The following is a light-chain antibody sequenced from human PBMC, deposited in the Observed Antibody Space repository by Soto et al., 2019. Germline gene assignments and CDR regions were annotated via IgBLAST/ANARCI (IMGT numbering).Light chain of an antibody. CDR3: QQTYITPYT. V-gene: IGKV1-39*01. CDR1: QSIRSY. J-gene: IGKJ2*01. CDR2: GAS. Sequence: DIQMTQSPSSLSASVGDRVTIACRASQSIRSYLNWYQQKSGEAPNLLIYGASTLQSGVPSRFNGSGSGTDFTLTISSLQPEDFATYYCQQTYITPYTFGQGTKLEIK.